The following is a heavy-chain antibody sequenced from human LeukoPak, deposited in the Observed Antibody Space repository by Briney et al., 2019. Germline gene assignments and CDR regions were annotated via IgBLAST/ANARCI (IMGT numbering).Heavy chain of an antibody. V-gene: IGHV3-7*01. CDR2: IKQDGSEK. CDR1: GFTFSSYW. Sequence: GGSLRLSCAASGFTFSSYWMSWVRQAPGKGLEWVANIKQDGSEKYYVDSVKGRFTISRDNSKNTLYLQMNSLRAEDTAVYYCARDLGDYGASGWFDPWGQGTLVTVSS. D-gene: IGHD4-17*01. J-gene: IGHJ5*02. CDR3: ARDLGDYGASGWFDP.